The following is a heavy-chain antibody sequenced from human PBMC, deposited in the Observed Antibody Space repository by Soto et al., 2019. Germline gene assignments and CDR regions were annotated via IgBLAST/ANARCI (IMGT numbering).Heavy chain of an antibody. Sequence: SVKVSCKTSGYTFSKYDISWVRQAPGQGLEWMGGIIPIFGTANYAQKFQGRVTITADESTSTAYMELSSLRSEDTAVYYCARGNYAYSSRRGFDYWGQGTLVTVSS. V-gene: IGHV1-69*13. CDR1: GYTFSKYD. J-gene: IGHJ4*02. CDR2: IIPIFGTA. D-gene: IGHD6-13*01. CDR3: ARGNYAYSSRRGFDY.